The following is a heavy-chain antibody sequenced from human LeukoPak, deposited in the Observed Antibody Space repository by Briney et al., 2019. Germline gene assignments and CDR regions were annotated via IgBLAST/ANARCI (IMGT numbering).Heavy chain of an antibody. CDR3: ARSSYSSSSSV. CDR2: INSDGSEG. J-gene: IGHJ3*01. D-gene: IGHD6-6*01. V-gene: IGHV3-7*03. CDR1: GFTFSGFW. Sequence: PGGSLRLSCAASGFTFSGFWMSWSRQAPGKGQEWVASINSDGSEGYYADVVKGRFTISRDNAKNSLYLQINSLRAEDTAVYYCARSSYSSSSSVWGQGTMVTVSS.